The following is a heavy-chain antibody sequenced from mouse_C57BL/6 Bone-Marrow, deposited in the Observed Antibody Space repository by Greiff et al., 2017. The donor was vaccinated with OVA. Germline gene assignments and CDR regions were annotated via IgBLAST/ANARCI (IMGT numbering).Heavy chain of an antibody. CDR2: LSDGGSYT. J-gene: IGHJ4*01. D-gene: IGHD4-1*01. CDR3: ARALWDGAMDY. CDR1: GFTFSSYA. Sequence: EVKLVESGGGLVKPGGSLKLSCAASGFTFSSYAMSWVRQTPEKRLEWVATLSDGGSYTYYPDNVKGRFTISRDNAKNHLYLQMSHLKSEDTAMYYCARALWDGAMDYWGQGTSVTVSS. V-gene: IGHV5-4*03.